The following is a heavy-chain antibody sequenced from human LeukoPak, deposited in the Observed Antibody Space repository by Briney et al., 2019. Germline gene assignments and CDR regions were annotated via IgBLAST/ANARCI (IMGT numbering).Heavy chain of an antibody. V-gene: IGHV4-38-2*01. CDR2: IYHSGST. CDR3: ARVPCGSGSYYKGFDY. CDR1: GYSFSSGYY. D-gene: IGHD3-10*01. Sequence: SETLSLTCAVSGYSFSSGYYCGCIRQPPGKGLEWIGSIYHSGSTYYNPSLKSRVTISVDTSKNQFSLKLSSVTAADTAVYYCARVPCGSGSYYKGFDYWGQGTLVTVSS. J-gene: IGHJ4*02.